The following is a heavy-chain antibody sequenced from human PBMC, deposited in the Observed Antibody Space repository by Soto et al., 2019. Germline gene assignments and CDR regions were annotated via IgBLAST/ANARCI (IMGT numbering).Heavy chain of an antibody. CDR2: INAGNGNT. J-gene: IGHJ4*02. CDR1: GYTFTSYA. Sequence: QVQLVQSGAEAKKPGASVKVSCKASGYTFTSYAMHWVRQAPGPRLEWMGWINAGNGNTKYSQKFQRRVTITRDTSASTAYMELSSLRSEDTAVYYCARAGIQLWSRSFDYWGQGTLVTVSS. CDR3: ARAGIQLWSRSFDY. V-gene: IGHV1-3*01. D-gene: IGHD5-18*01.